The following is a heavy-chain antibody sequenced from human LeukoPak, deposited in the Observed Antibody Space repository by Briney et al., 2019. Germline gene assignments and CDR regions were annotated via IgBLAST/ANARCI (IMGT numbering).Heavy chain of an antibody. V-gene: IGHV3-15*05. Sequence: AGGSLRLSCAVFGFSFSTAWMSWVRQAPGKGLEWVARIKTKPEGGTTDYAAPVKGRFTISRDDSKNTLFLQMNSLKTEDTAVYYCTSSGSRWDYFDYWGQGTLATVSS. J-gene: IGHJ4*02. CDR1: GFSFSTAW. CDR2: IKTKPEGGTT. CDR3: TSSGSRWDYFDY. D-gene: IGHD4-23*01.